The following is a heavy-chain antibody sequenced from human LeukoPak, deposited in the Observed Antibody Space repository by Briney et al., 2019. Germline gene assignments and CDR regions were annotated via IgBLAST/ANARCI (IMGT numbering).Heavy chain of an antibody. J-gene: IGHJ4*02. Sequence: SETLSLTCTVSGDSMSSYFWNWIRQPPGKGLEWIGYIYYSGNTDYNPSLKSRVSMPVDTSKRQFSLNLSSVSAADTAVYYCARGFYSASSFDYWGQGTLVTVSS. CDR3: ARGFYSASSFDY. D-gene: IGHD2-21*01. CDR2: IYYSGNT. V-gene: IGHV4-59*01. CDR1: GDSMSSYF.